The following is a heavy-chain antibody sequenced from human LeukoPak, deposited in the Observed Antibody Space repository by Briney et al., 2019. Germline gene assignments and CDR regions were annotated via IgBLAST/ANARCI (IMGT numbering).Heavy chain of an antibody. CDR1: GFTFSSHA. Sequence: HPGWSLRLSCAASGFTFSSHAMVWVRQAPGKGLEWVSFISYDGSNKVHADSVMGRFTISRDNSKNAVDLQLNSLRDEDTAVYYCARGSMVRGVIIAYAAFDIWGQGTMVTVSS. J-gene: IGHJ3*02. V-gene: IGHV3-30-3*01. D-gene: IGHD3-10*01. CDR3: ARGSMVRGVIIAYAAFDI. CDR2: ISYDGSNK.